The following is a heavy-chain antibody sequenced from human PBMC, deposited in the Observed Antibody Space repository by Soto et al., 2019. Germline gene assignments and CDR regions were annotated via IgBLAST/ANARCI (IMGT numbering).Heavy chain of an antibody. J-gene: IGHJ6*02. CDR2: ISGSGGST. CDR1: GFTFSSYA. V-gene: IGHV3-23*01. Sequence: EVQLLESGGGLVQPGGSLRLSCAASGFTFSSYAMSWVRQAPGKGPEWVSAISGSGGSTYYADSVKGRFTISRDNSKNTLYLQMNSLRAEDTAVYYCAKQHCSSTSCYGPGIYGMDVWGQGTTVTVSS. CDR3: AKQHCSSTSCYGPGIYGMDV. D-gene: IGHD2-2*01.